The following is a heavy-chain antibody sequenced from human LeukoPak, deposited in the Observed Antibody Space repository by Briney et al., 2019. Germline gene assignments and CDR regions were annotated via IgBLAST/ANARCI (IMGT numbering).Heavy chain of an antibody. Sequence: SETLSLTCAVYGGSFSGYYWSWIRQPPGKGLEWIGEINHSGSTNYNPSLKSRVTISVDTSENQFSLKLSSVTAADTAVYYCARGWLAFDIWGQGTMVTVSS. J-gene: IGHJ3*02. CDR3: ARGWLAFDI. V-gene: IGHV4-34*01. CDR2: INHSGST. D-gene: IGHD3-22*01. CDR1: GGSFSGYY.